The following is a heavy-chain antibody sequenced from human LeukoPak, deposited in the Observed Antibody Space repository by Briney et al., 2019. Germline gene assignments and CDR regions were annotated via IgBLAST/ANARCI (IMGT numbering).Heavy chain of an antibody. V-gene: IGHV4-34*01. CDR1: GGSFSGYY. J-gene: IGHJ4*02. CDR3: ARLSLSGYLDY. D-gene: IGHD3-22*01. CDR2: INHSGST. Sequence: PSETLSLTCAVYGGSFSGYYWNWIRQPPGKGLEWIGEINHSGSTNYNPSLKSRVTISVDTSKNQFSLKLSSVTAADTAVYYCARLSLSGYLDYWGQGTLVTVSS.